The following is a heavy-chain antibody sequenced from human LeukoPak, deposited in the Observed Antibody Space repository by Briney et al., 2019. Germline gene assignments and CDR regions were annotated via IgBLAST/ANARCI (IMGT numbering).Heavy chain of an antibody. CDR2: ISSSSSYI. CDR1: GFTFSSYS. Sequence: GGSLRLSCAASGFTFSSYSMNWVRQAPGKGLEWVSYISSSSSYIYYADSVKGRFTISRDNAKNSLYLQMNSLRAEDTAVYYCARVWVNWFDPWGQGTLVTVSS. V-gene: IGHV3-21*01. CDR3: ARVWVNWFDP. D-gene: IGHD7-27*01. J-gene: IGHJ5*02.